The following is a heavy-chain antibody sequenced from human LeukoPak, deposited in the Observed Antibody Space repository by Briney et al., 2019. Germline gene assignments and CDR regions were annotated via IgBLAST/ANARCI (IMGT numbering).Heavy chain of an antibody. Sequence: SETLSLTCTVSGGSISSYYWSWIRQPPGKGLEWIGYIYYSGSTNYNPSLKSRVTISVDTSKNQFSLKLSSVTAADTAVYYCARGKQYSSGYFDYWGQGTLVTVSS. D-gene: IGHD6-19*01. J-gene: IGHJ4*02. CDR2: IYYSGST. CDR3: ARGKQYSSGYFDY. V-gene: IGHV4-59*01. CDR1: GGSISSYY.